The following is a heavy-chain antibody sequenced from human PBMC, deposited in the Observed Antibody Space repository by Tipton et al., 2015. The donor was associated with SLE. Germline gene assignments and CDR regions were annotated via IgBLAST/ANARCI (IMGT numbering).Heavy chain of an antibody. CDR2: IYHSGST. D-gene: IGHD4-17*01. Sequence: TLSLTCTVSGGSISSGGYYWSWIRQPPGKGLEWVGSIYHSGSTYYNPSLKSRVTISVDTSKNQFSLKLSSVTAADTAVYYCARSKLTTVTQSDAFDIWGQGTMVTVSS. CDR3: ARSKLTTVTQSDAFDI. V-gene: IGHV4-39*07. J-gene: IGHJ3*02. CDR1: GGSISSGGYY.